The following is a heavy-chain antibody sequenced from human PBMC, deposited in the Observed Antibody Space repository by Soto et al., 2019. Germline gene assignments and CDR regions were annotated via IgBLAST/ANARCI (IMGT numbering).Heavy chain of an antibody. CDR3: AKIGPSWYDASDI. D-gene: IGHD6-13*01. Sequence: GGSLRLSCAASGFTFSSYSMSWVRQAPGKGLEWVSGFRTSGDGGTTYYADSVKGRFTISRDNSKNMLFLQMNSLRAEDTAIYYCAKIGPSWYDASDIWGQGTMVTVSS. V-gene: IGHV3-23*01. J-gene: IGHJ3*02. CDR1: GFTFSSYS. CDR2: FRTSGDGGTT.